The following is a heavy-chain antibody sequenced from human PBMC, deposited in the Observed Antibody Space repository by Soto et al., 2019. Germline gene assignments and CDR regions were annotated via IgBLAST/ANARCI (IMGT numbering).Heavy chain of an antibody. CDR1: GFTFTSSA. D-gene: IGHD3-22*01. CDR3: AAAYYDRGGYVPGY. J-gene: IGHJ4*02. CDR2: IVVGSGNT. V-gene: IGHV1-58*02. Sequence: QMQLVQSGPEVKKPGTSVKVSCKASGFTFTSSAMQWVRQARGQRLEWIGWIVVGSGNTNYAQKFQERGTITKDMSKSTAYMELSSLRAEDTAGYYCAAAYYDRGGYVPGYWGQGTLVTVSS.